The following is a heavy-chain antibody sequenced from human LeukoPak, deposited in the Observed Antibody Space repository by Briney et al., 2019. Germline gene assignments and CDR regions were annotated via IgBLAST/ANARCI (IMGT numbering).Heavy chain of an antibody. J-gene: IGHJ4*02. CDR3: ASLYCSSTSCAKFDY. Sequence: SETLSLTCTVSGGSISSHYWSWIRRPPGKGLEWIGYIYYSGSTNYNPSLKSRVTISVDTSKNQFSLKLSSVTAADTAVYYCASLYCSSTSCAKFDYWGQGTLVTVPS. V-gene: IGHV4-59*08. CDR1: GGSISSHY. CDR2: IYYSGST. D-gene: IGHD2-2*01.